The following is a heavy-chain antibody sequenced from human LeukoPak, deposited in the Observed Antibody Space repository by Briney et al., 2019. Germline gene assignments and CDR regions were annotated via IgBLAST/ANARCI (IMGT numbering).Heavy chain of an antibody. CDR1: GYTLTSYG. CDR3: ARRGWGYGDYVSPNFDY. D-gene: IGHD4-17*01. J-gene: IGHJ4*02. V-gene: IGHV1-18*01. Sequence: ASVKVSCKASGYTLTSYGISWVRQAPGQGLEWMGWISAYNGNTNYAQKFQGRVTMTRDMSTSTVYMELSSLRSEDTAVYYCARRGWGYGDYVSPNFDYWGQGTLVTVSS. CDR2: ISAYNGNT.